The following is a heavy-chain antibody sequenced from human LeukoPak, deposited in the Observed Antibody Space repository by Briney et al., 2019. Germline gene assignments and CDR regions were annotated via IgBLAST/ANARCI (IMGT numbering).Heavy chain of an antibody. CDR3: AKDPAVGAAAGQFDY. Sequence: GRSLRLSCAAYGFTFSSYGMHWVRQAPGKGLEWVAVISYDGSNKYYADSVKGRFTISRDNSKNTLYLQMNSLRAEDTAVYYCAKDPAVGAAAGQFDYWGQGTLVTVSS. V-gene: IGHV3-30*18. J-gene: IGHJ4*02. CDR1: GFTFSSYG. CDR2: ISYDGSNK. D-gene: IGHD6-13*01.